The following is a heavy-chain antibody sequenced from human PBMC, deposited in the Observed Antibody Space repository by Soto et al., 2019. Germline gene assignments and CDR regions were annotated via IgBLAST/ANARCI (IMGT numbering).Heavy chain of an antibody. Sequence: ASVKVSCKASGYTFTSYGISWVRQAPGQGLEWMGWISAYNGNTNYAQKLQGRVTMTTDTSTSTAYMELRSLRSDDTAVYYCARQWYNWNLYYFDYWGQGTLVTVSP. CDR1: GYTFTSYG. V-gene: IGHV1-18*01. CDR2: ISAYNGNT. CDR3: ARQWYNWNLYYFDY. J-gene: IGHJ4*02. D-gene: IGHD1-20*01.